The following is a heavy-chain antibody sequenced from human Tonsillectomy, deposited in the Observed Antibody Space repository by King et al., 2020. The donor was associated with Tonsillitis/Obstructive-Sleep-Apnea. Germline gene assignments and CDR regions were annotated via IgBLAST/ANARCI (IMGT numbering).Heavy chain of an antibody. V-gene: IGHV1-18*01. Sequence: VQLVESGAEVKKPGASVKVSCTASGYTFTNYGISWVRQAPGQGLEWMGWISAYNGNTNYAQKLQGRVTMTTDTSTSTAYMELRSLRSDDTAVYYCARDRRALTRGNDAFDIWGQGTMVTVSS. J-gene: IGHJ3*02. CDR2: ISAYNGNT. CDR3: ARDRRALTRGNDAFDI. D-gene: IGHD7-27*01. CDR1: GYTFTNYG.